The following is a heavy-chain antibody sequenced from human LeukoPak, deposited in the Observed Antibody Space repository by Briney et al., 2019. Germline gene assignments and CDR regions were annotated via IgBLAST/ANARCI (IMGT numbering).Heavy chain of an antibody. CDR2: IYYSGIT. CDR1: GGSVSSGSDY. D-gene: IGHD3-9*01. V-gene: IGHV4-61*01. Sequence: SETLSLTCTVSGGSVSSGSDYWSWVRQPPGKGLEWIVYIYYSGITNYNPSLKSRVNISVDTSKNQFSLKLSSVTAADTDVYYCARSVLRYFDWLSKPYYFDYWGQGTMVTVSS. J-gene: IGHJ4*02. CDR3: ARSVLRYFDWLSKPYYFDY.